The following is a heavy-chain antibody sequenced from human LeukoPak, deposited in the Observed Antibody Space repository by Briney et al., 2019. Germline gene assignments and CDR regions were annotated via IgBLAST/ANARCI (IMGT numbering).Heavy chain of an antibody. D-gene: IGHD3-3*01. CDR1: GYTFTSYY. CDR3: AGGYYDFWSGYHQPYYYYMDV. Sequence: ASVKVSCKASGYTFTSYYMHWVRQAPGQGLEWMGIINPSGGSTSYAQKFQGRVTMTRDTSTSTVYMELSSLRSEDTAVYYCAGGYYDFWSGYHQPYYYYMDVWGKGTTVTVSS. CDR2: INPSGGST. V-gene: IGHV1-46*01. J-gene: IGHJ6*03.